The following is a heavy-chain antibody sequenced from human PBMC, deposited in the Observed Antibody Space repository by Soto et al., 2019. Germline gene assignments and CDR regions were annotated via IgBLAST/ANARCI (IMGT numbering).Heavy chain of an antibody. CDR1: GFSLSSTRMA. CDR3: AHIVVAGLGYYFDY. CDR2: IYWDDDK. Sequence: QITLKESGPTLVKPTQTLTLTCTFSGFSLSSTRMAVGWIRQPPGKALEGLALIYWDDDKRYSPFLKSRPTITKDTSKNQVVLTMSNMDPVDTARYYCAHIVVAGLGYYFDYWGQGTLVTVSS. J-gene: IGHJ4*02. V-gene: IGHV2-5*02. D-gene: IGHD6-19*01.